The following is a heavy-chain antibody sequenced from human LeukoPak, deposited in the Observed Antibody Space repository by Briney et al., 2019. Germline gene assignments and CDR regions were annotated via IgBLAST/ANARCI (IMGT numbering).Heavy chain of an antibody. CDR3: ARGGPNRSGWTLDY. V-gene: IGHV1-3*01. CDR2: INADSGNT. Sequence: ASVKVSCKASGDTFSNYVFTWVRLAPGHGLEWMGWINADSGNTESSQRFQGRLSITWDTSATTAYMELSSLTSEDTAVYYCARGGPNRSGWTLDYWGPGTLVTVSS. D-gene: IGHD6-19*01. CDR1: GDTFSNYV. J-gene: IGHJ4*02.